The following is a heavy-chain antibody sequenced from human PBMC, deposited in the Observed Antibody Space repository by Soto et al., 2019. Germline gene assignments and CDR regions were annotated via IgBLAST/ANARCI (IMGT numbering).Heavy chain of an antibody. Sequence: EVQLVESGGGLVQPGGSLRRSCAASGFTFSSSWMHWVRQAPWKGLVWVSRINSDGSSTSYADSVKGRFTISRDNAKNTLYLQMNSLRAEDTAVYYCVRTSLVVAAATREDYWGQGTLVTVSS. CDR3: VRTSLVVAAATREDY. D-gene: IGHD2-15*01. CDR1: GFTFSSSW. CDR2: INSDGSST. V-gene: IGHV3-74*01. J-gene: IGHJ4*02.